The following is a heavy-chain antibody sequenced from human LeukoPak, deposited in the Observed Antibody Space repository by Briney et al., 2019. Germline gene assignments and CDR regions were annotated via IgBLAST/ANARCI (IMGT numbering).Heavy chain of an antibody. CDR2: TSHDETTK. CDR3: ASSRLVLWFSVIYY. CDR1: AFTFNLFS. D-gene: IGHD3-10*01. J-gene: IGHJ4*02. Sequence: PGGSLRLSCAASAFTFNLFSMYWVRQTPDKGLEWLAVTSHDETTKLYADSVKGRFTISRDNSKNTVYLQMNRLKVDETAFDLYASSRLVLWFSVIYYCGQGTLVTVSA. V-gene: IGHV3-30*04.